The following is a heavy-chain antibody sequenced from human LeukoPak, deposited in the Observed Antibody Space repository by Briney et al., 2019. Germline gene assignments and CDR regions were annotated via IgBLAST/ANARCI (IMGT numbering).Heavy chain of an antibody. D-gene: IGHD2-2*02. CDR3: ARAIVVVPAAILPYYYYMDV. Sequence: ASVKVSCKASGYTFTGYYMHWVRQAPGQGLEWMGGIIPIFGTANYAQKFQGRVTITADESTSTAYMELSSLRSEDTAVYYCARAIVVVPAAILPYYYYMDVWGKGTTVTVSS. CDR1: GYTFTGYY. J-gene: IGHJ6*03. V-gene: IGHV1-69*13. CDR2: IIPIFGTA.